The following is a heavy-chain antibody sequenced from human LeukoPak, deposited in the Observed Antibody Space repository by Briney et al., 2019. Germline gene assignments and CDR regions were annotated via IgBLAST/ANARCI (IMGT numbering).Heavy chain of an antibody. J-gene: IGHJ6*03. Sequence: GGSLRLSCAASGFKFDDYGMSWVRHVPGKGLEWVSGTNWDGASTGYGDSVKGRFTISRDNVKNSLYLQMNSLRVEDTASYFCGRVYCSTTSCYDYYDYYMDVWGKGTTVTVSS. CDR3: GRVYCSTTSCYDYYDYYMDV. V-gene: IGHV3-20*04. CDR1: GFKFDDYG. D-gene: IGHD2-2*01. CDR2: TNWDGAST.